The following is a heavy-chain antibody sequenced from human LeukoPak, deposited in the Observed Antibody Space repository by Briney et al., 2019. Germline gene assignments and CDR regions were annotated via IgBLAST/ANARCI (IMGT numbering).Heavy chain of an antibody. D-gene: IGHD3-3*01. CDR2: INRSGRA. Sequence: SETLSLTCAVYGGSFSGDYWSWLRQPPGKGLEWIGDINRSGRAVYNTSLKSRVIISVDTSKNQFSLKVNSVTAADTAVYYCARHKIVITMLGVHRWFDPWGQGTLVAVSS. CDR1: GGSFSGDY. J-gene: IGHJ5*02. V-gene: IGHV4-34*01. CDR3: ARHKIVITMLGVHRWFDP.